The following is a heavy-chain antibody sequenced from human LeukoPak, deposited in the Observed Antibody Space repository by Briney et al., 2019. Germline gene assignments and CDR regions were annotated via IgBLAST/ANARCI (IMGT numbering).Heavy chain of an antibody. CDR2: IYYTGIT. V-gene: IGHV4-38-2*02. Sequence: SETLSLTRAVSAYSISNGYYWGWIRQSPGKGLEWIGSIYYTGITYYNPSLTSRVTISIDTSKNQFSLKLSSVTATDTAVYYCARESALGVERVGGYFDYWGQGALVTVFS. CDR3: ARESALGVERVGGYFDY. J-gene: IGHJ4*02. CDR1: AYSISNGYY. D-gene: IGHD1-1*01.